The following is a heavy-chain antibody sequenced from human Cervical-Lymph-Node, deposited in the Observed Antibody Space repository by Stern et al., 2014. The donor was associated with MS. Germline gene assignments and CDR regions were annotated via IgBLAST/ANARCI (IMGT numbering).Heavy chain of an antibody. Sequence: VQLVESGAEVKKPGASVKVSCKVSGYTLTELSMHWVRQAPGKGLEWMGGFDPEDGETIYAQKFQGRVTMTEDTSTDTAYMELSSLRSEDTAVNYCATPLTRYDSSGFDYWGQGTLVTVSS. V-gene: IGHV1-24*01. CDR2: FDPEDGET. D-gene: IGHD3-22*01. CDR3: ATPLTRYDSSGFDY. J-gene: IGHJ4*02. CDR1: GYTLTELS.